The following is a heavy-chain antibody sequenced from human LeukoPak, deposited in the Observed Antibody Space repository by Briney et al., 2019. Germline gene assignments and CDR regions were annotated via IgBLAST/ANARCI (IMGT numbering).Heavy chain of an antibody. CDR3: ARNPSITGTTENYYYYYMDV. Sequence: SVKVSCKASGYTFTGYYMHWVRQAPGQGLEWMGWSNPNSGGTNYAQKFQGRVTMTRDTSISTAYMELSRLRSDDTAVCCCARNPSITGTTENYYYYYMDVWGKGTTVTVSS. CDR2: SNPNSGGT. V-gene: IGHV1-2*02. CDR1: GYTFTGYY. D-gene: IGHD1-7*01. J-gene: IGHJ6*03.